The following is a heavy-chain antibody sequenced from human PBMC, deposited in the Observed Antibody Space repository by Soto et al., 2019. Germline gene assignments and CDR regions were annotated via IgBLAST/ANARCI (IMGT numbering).Heavy chain of an antibody. Sequence: EVQLLESGGGLVQPGGSLRLSCAASGFTFATYTMSWVRQTPGKGLEWVSAITGSDGRTYYADSVKGRFTISRDNSKNTLYLQMKLLGTAVTVVYYCAKNSAATIRVGFDYWGQGTLVTVSS. CDR3: AKNSAATIRVGFDY. CDR2: ITGSDGRT. CDR1: GFTFATYT. J-gene: IGHJ4*02. V-gene: IGHV3-23*01. D-gene: IGHD5-12*01.